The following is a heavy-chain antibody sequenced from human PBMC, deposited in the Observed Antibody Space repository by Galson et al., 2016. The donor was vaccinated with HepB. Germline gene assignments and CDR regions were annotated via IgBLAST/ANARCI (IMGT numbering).Heavy chain of an antibody. CDR1: GYIFSDYS. D-gene: IGHD3-9*01. CDR2: ISSHNGHK. CDR3: AKGGLGCYFDGSDD. Sequence: SLRASCTASGYIFSDYSITWVRQAPGQGLEWMGGISSHNGHKDYSDNVQGRVTMTTDTSTSTAYLDLTTLRADDTAVYYCAKGGLGCYFDGSDDWGQGTLVTVSS. J-gene: IGHJ4*02. V-gene: IGHV1-18*04.